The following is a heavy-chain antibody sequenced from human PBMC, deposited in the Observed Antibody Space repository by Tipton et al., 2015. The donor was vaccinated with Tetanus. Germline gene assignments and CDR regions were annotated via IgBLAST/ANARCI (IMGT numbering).Heavy chain of an antibody. CDR1: GGSISSTNYY. CDR2: IYYSGST. D-gene: IGHD3-10*01. V-gene: IGHV4-39*07. CDR3: ARAAAEWFGESTFDY. Sequence: LRLSCTVSGGSISSTNYYWGWIRQPPGKGLEWIGSIYYSGSTYYNPSLKSRVTISVDTSKNQFSLKLSSVTAADTAVYYCARAAAEWFGESTFDYWGQGTLVTVSS. J-gene: IGHJ4*02.